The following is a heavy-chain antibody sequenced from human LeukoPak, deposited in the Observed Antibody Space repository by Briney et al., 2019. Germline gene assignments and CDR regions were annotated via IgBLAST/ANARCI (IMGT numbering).Heavy chain of an antibody. V-gene: IGHV4-31*03. CDR3: ARSYQSYYYYGMDV. J-gene: IGHJ6*02. Sequence: KTSDTLSLTCTVSGGSISSGGYYRSWIRQHPGKGLEWIGYIYYSGSTYYNPSLKSRVTISVDTSKNQFSLKLSSVTAADTAVYYCARSYQSYYYYGMDVWGQGTTVTVSS. CDR2: IYYSGST. CDR1: GGSISSGGYY. D-gene: IGHD2-2*01.